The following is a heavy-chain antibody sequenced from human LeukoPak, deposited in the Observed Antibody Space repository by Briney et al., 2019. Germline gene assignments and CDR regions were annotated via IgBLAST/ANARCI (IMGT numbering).Heavy chain of an antibody. CDR3: ARDLKWELPLDY. Sequence: PGGSLRLSCAASGFTFSSYAMDWVRQAPGKGLEWVAAISYDGSNKDYADSVKGRFTISRDNSKNTLYLQMNSLRAEDTAVYYCARDLKWELPLDYWGQGTLVTVSS. D-gene: IGHD1-26*01. CDR2: ISYDGSNK. CDR1: GFTFSSYA. V-gene: IGHV3-30-3*01. J-gene: IGHJ4*02.